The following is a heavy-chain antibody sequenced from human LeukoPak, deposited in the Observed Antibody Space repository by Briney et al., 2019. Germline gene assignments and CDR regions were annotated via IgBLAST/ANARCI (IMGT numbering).Heavy chain of an antibody. V-gene: IGHV3-9*03. D-gene: IGHD6-19*01. CDR3: AKGRSGWVPSVFDC. J-gene: IGHJ4*02. CDR2: ISWNSGYI. CDR1: GFTFDDYA. Sequence: GGSLRLSCAASGFTFDDYAMHWVRQVLGKGLEWVSGISWNSGYIGYADSVRGRFTISRDNAKKSLYLQMNSLRAEDMALYYCAKGRSGWVPSVFDCWGQGTLVTVSS.